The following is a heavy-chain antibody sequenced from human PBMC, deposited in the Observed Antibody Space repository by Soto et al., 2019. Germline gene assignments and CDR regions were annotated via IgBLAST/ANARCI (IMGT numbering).Heavy chain of an antibody. D-gene: IGHD3-16*01. CDR1: GFTFGTYA. Sequence: EVQLLESGGGLVQPGGSLRLSCAASGFTFGTYAMKWLRQAPGRGLECVSFISGSGRTTYYAESVKGRFTVSRDNSKSTMYLQMNSLRAEDTALYYCAKFRGHSYSYYYMDVWGKGTTVTVSS. V-gene: IGHV3-23*01. CDR3: AKFRGHSYSYYYMDV. CDR2: ISGSGRTT. J-gene: IGHJ6*03.